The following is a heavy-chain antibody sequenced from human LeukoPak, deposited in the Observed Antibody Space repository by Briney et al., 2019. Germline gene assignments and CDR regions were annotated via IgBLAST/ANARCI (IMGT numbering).Heavy chain of an antibody. V-gene: IGHV1-69*06. D-gene: IGHD3-10*01. Sequence: SVKVSCKASGGTFSSYAISWVRQAPGQGLEGMGGIIPIFGTANYAQKFQGRVTITADKSTSTAYMELSSLRSEDTAVYYCARDSYYYGSGSYRPWGQGTLVTVSS. J-gene: IGHJ5*02. CDR1: GGTFSSYA. CDR2: IIPIFGTA. CDR3: ARDSYYYGSGSYRP.